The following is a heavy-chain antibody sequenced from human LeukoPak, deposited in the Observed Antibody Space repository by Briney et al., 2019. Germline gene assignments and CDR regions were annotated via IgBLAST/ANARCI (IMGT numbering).Heavy chain of an antibody. Sequence: GGSLRLSCAASGFTVSSNYMSWVRQAPGKGLEWVSVIYSGGSTYYADSVKGRFTISRDNSKNTLYLQMNSLRAEDTAVYYCARVRPLGVWAFDIWGQGTMVTVSS. J-gene: IGHJ3*02. CDR2: IYSGGST. CDR3: ARVRPLGVWAFDI. CDR1: GFTVSSNY. V-gene: IGHV3-53*01. D-gene: IGHD2-21*01.